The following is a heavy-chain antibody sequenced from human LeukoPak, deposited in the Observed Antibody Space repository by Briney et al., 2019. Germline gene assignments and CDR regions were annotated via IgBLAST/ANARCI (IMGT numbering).Heavy chain of an antibody. CDR1: GGSISSYY. Sequence: SETLSLTCTVSGGSISSYYWSWIRQPPGKGLEWIGYIYYSGSTNYNPSLKSRVTISVDTSKNQFSLKLSSVTAADPAVYYCARQGITIDYWGQGSLVTVSS. J-gene: IGHJ4*02. V-gene: IGHV4-59*08. CDR3: ARQGITIDY. D-gene: IGHD3-3*01. CDR2: IYYSGST.